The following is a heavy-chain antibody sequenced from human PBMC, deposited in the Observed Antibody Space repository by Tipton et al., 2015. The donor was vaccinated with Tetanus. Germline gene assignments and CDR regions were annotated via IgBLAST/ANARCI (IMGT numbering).Heavy chain of an antibody. CDR1: GGSVSSGSYY. J-gene: IGHJ6*04. CDR2: FFYSGST. Sequence: TLSLTCTVSGGSVSSGSYYWSWIRQPPGKGLEWIGYFFYSGSTNYNPSLKSRVSMAVGTSKNQFSPQLRSVTAADTGVYYCARGDGYHYYYHMDVWGRGTTVTVSS. D-gene: IGHD1-26*01. CDR3: ARGDGYHYYYHMDV. V-gene: IGHV4-61*01.